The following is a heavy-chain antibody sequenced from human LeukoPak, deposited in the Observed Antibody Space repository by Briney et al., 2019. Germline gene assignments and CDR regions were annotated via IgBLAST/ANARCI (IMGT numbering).Heavy chain of an antibody. CDR3: ARVSALGDLDY. J-gene: IGHJ4*02. D-gene: IGHD3-10*01. CDR2: INHSGST. V-gene: IGHV4-34*01. CDR1: GGSFSGYY. Sequence: SETLSLTCAVYGGSFSGYYWSWIRQPPGKGLEWIGEINHSGSTNYNPSLKSRVTISVDTSKNQFSLKLSSVTAADTAVYYCARVSALGDLDYWGQGTLVTVSS.